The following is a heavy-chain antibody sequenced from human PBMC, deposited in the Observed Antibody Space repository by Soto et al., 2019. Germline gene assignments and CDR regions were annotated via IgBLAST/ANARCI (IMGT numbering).Heavy chain of an antibody. D-gene: IGHD3-10*01. CDR1: GGTFSSYA. CDR2: IIPIFGTA. Sequence: EASVKVSCKASGGTFSSYAISWVRQAPGQGLEWMGGIIPIFGTANYAQKFQGRVTITADESTSTAYMELSSLRSEDTAVYYCARDRGGRYYGMDVWGQGTTVTVSS. CDR3: ARDRGGRYYGMDV. J-gene: IGHJ6*02. V-gene: IGHV1-69*13.